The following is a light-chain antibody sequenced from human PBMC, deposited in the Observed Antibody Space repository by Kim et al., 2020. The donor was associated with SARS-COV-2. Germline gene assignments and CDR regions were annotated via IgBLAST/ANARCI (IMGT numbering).Light chain of an antibody. J-gene: IGLJ3*02. CDR3: QAWEV. CDR2: QDS. V-gene: IGLV3-1*01. CDR1: KLGDKY. Sequence: PPSGSVSPGQTASITCSGDKLGDKYACWYQQKPGQSPVLVIYQDSKRPSGIPERFSGSNSGNTATLTISGTQAMDEADYYCQAWEVFGGGTQLTV.